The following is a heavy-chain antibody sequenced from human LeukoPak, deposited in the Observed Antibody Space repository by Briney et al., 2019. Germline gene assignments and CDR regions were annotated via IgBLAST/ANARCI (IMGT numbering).Heavy chain of an antibody. CDR3: AKPGPATTNSYGMDV. V-gene: IGHV3-21*01. Sequence: PGGSQRLSCAASGFTFSSYSMNWVRQAPGKGLEWVSSISSSSSTIFYADSLKGRFTISRDNAKNSLYLQMNSLRAEDTAVYYCAKPGPATTNSYGMDVWGQGTTVTVSS. CDR1: GFTFSSYS. J-gene: IGHJ6*02. CDR2: ISSSSSTI. D-gene: IGHD1-26*01.